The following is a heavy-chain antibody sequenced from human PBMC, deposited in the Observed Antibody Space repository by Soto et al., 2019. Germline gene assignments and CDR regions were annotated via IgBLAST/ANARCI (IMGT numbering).Heavy chain of an antibody. Sequence: QVQLVQSGAEVKKPGSSVKVSCKASGGTFSSYAISWVRQAPGQGLEWMGGIIPIFGTANYAQKFQGRVTITADESTSTAYMELSSLRSEYTAVYYCARDIVLVPAALTYNWFDPWGQGTLVTVSS. CDR2: IIPIFGTA. D-gene: IGHD2-2*01. J-gene: IGHJ5*02. V-gene: IGHV1-69*12. CDR1: GGTFSSYA. CDR3: ARDIVLVPAALTYNWFDP.